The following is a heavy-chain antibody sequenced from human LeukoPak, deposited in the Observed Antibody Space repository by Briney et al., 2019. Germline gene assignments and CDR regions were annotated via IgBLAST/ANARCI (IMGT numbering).Heavy chain of an antibody. Sequence: ASVKVSCKASGYTLSELSMHWVRQAPGKGLEWMGGVDPEDEETIYAQKFQGGVTMTEDTSTDTAYMDLSSLTSEDTAVYYCAPSPRIRPDYDNSGYYYGDYWGQGTLVTVSS. J-gene: IGHJ4*02. D-gene: IGHD3-22*01. CDR3: APSPRIRPDYDNSGYYYGDY. CDR2: VDPEDEET. V-gene: IGHV1-24*01. CDR1: GYTLSELS.